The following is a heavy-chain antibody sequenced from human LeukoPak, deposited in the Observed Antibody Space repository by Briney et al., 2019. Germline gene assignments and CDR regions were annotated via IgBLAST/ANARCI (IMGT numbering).Heavy chain of an antibody. D-gene: IGHD6-19*01. CDR1: GGSISSYY. CDR2: IYTSGST. Sequence: SETLSLTCTVSGGSISSYYWSWIRQPAGKGLEWIGRIYTSGSTNYNPSLKSRVTMSVDTSKNQFSLKLSSVTAADTAVYYCARGRAMSFESSGWYRGVFDYWGQGTLATVSS. CDR3: ARGRAMSFESSGWYRGVFDY. J-gene: IGHJ4*02. V-gene: IGHV4-4*07.